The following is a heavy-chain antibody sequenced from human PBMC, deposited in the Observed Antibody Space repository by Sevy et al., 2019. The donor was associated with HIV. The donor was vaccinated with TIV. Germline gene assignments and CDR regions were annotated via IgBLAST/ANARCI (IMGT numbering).Heavy chain of an antibody. Sequence: GESLKISCKGSGYSFTDYWIGWVRQMPGKGLEWMGIIYPGDSDTRYGPSFQGQVTISVDKSISTAYLQWSSLKASDSAMYYCVRTFRELLAMDAFDIWGQGTMVTVS. CDR1: GYSFTDYW. CDR2: IYPGDSDT. J-gene: IGHJ3*02. CDR3: VRTFRELLAMDAFDI. V-gene: IGHV5-51*01. D-gene: IGHD3-10*01.